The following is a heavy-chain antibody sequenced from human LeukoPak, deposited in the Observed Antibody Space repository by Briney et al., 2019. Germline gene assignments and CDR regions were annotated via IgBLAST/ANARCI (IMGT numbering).Heavy chain of an antibody. CDR3: ARGRFLESFDY. J-gene: IGHJ4*02. D-gene: IGHD3-3*01. V-gene: IGHV4-59*01. Sequence: PSETLSLTCTVSGGSISSYYWSWIRQPPGKGLEWIGYIYYSGSTNYNPSLKSRVTMSVDTSKNQFSLKLSSVTAADTAVYYCARGRFLESFDYWGQGTLVTVSS. CDR1: GGSISSYY. CDR2: IYYSGST.